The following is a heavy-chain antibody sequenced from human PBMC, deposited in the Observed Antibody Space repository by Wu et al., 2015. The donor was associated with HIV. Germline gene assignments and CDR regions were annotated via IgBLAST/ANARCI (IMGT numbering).Heavy chain of an antibody. J-gene: IGHJ4*02. CDR3: RPNKLRD. V-gene: IGHV1-2*02. Sequence: QVQLVQSGAEMKKPGASVKVSCKASGYTFTVYYVHWVRQAPGQGLEWMGWIKPDTGVTNYAQTFRGRLTVTRDTSINTVYMELNRLRSDDTALYYCRPNKLRDWGQGSLVTVSS. CDR2: IKPDTGVT. CDR1: GYTFTVYY. D-gene: IGHD1-7*01.